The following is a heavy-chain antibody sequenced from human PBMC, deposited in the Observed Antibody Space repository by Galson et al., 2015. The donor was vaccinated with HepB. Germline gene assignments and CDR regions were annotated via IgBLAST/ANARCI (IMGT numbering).Heavy chain of an antibody. CDR2: IYSGGST. Sequence: SLRLSCAASGFTVSSNYMSWVRQAPGKGLEWVSVIYSGGSTYYADSVKGRFTISRDNSKNTLDLQMNSLRAEHTAVYYCARDPNYYDSSGYSVWGQGTLVTVSS. V-gene: IGHV3-66*01. D-gene: IGHD3-22*01. CDR3: ARDPNYYDSSGYSV. J-gene: IGHJ4*02. CDR1: GFTVSSNY.